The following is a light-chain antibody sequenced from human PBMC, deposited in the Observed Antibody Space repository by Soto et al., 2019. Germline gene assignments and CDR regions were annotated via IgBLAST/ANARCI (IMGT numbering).Light chain of an antibody. J-gene: IGKJ1*01. CDR3: QQYGSSPTWT. CDR1: QSVSSSY. Sequence: EMVLTQSPGTLSLSPGERATLSCRAIQSVSSSYLAWYQQKPGQAPRLLIYGASSRATGIPDRFSGSGSGTDFTLTISRLEPEDFAVYYCQQYGSSPTWTFGQGTKVDIK. V-gene: IGKV3-20*01. CDR2: GAS.